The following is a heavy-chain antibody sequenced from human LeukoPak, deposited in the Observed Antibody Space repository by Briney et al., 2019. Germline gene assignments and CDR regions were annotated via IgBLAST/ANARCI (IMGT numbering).Heavy chain of an antibody. CDR2: IIPIFGTA. Sequence: GASVKVSCKASGGTFSSYAISWVRQAPGQGLEWMGGIIPIFGTANYAQKFQGRVTITADESTSTAYMELSSLRSEDTAVYYCARDPGGVGPAFDYWGQGILVTVSS. V-gene: IGHV1-69*01. CDR3: ARDPGGVGPAFDY. J-gene: IGHJ4*02. CDR1: GGTFSSYA. D-gene: IGHD1-26*01.